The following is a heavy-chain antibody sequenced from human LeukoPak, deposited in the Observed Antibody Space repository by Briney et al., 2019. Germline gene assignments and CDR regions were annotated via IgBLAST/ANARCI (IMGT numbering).Heavy chain of an antibody. D-gene: IGHD3-22*01. V-gene: IGHV3-21*01. CDR1: GFTFRRYS. CDR3: ARGYDSSGYLFQH. J-gene: IGHJ1*01. CDR2: IGSSCNYI. Sequence: TGGSLRLSCAASGFTFRRYSRNGVGQAPGKGLEWVSSIGSSCNYIYYADSVKGRFTISRDNAKNSLYLQMNSLRAEDTAVYYCARGYDSSGYLFQHWGQGTLVTVSS.